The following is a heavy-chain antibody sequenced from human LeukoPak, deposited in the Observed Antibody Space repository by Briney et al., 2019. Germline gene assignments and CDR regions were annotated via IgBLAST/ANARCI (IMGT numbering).Heavy chain of an antibody. CDR2: IYYSGRT. CDR3: ARDEGGRLQWHY. CDR1: GGSISSYY. V-gene: IGHV4-59*01. D-gene: IGHD4-11*01. Sequence: SETLSLTCTVSGGSISSYYWTWIRQPPGKGLEWIGYIYYSGRTNYNPSLKRRVTISVDTSKNQFSLRLTSVTAADTAVYYCARDEGGRLQWHYWGQGTLVTVSP. J-gene: IGHJ4*02.